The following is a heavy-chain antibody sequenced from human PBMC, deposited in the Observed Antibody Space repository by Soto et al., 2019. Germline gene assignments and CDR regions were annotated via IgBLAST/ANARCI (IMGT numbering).Heavy chain of an antibody. CDR3: AREGSITMIVVVHYAFDI. CDR2: IIPILGIA. Sequence: QVQLVQSGAEVKKPGSSVKVSCKASGGTFSSYTISWVRQAPGQGLEWMGRIIPILGIANYAQKFQGRVTITADKSTSTAYMELSSLRSEDTAVYYCAREGSITMIVVVHYAFDIWGQGTMVTVSS. D-gene: IGHD3-22*01. CDR1: GGTFSSYT. V-gene: IGHV1-69*08. J-gene: IGHJ3*02.